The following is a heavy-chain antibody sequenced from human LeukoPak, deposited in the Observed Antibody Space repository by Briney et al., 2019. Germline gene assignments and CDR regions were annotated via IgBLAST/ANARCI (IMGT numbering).Heavy chain of an antibody. CDR1: GFSFSSYA. J-gene: IGHJ4*02. V-gene: IGHV3-23*01. CDR3: AKEVGQIAASDPIDY. CDR2: ISGSGGST. Sequence: GGSLRLSCAASGFSFSSYAMSWVRQAPGRGLEWVSGISGSGGSTYYADSVKGRFTFSRDNSKNTLYLQMNSLRAEDTALYYCAKEVGQIAASDPIDYWGQGTLVTVSS. D-gene: IGHD6-13*01.